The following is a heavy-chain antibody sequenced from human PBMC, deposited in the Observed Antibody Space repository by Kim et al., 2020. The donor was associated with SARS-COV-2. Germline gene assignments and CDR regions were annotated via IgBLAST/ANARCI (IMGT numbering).Heavy chain of an antibody. CDR3: ARMRDGYSPKDY. J-gene: IGHJ4*02. D-gene: IGHD5-18*01. Sequence: TSSPSFQGQVTISADKSISTAYLQWSSLKASDTAMYYCARMRDGYSPKDYWGQGTLVTVSS. V-gene: IGHV5-51*01.